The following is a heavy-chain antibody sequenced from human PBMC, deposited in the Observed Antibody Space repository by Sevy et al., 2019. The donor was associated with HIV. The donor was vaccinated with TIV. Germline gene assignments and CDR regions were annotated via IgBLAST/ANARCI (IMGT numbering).Heavy chain of an antibody. J-gene: IGHJ6*02. CDR2: ISYDGSDK. Sequence: GGSLRLSCVASGFAFSNYYAMHWVRQAPGKGLEWVALISYDGSDKYYAVSVKGRFTISRDNFKNTLFLQMNSLTTEDTAVYYCARPRANYVDHYFFYAMDVWGQGTTVTVSS. CDR3: ARPRANYVDHYFFYAMDV. D-gene: IGHD4-17*01. V-gene: IGHV3-30-3*01. CDR1: GFAFSNYYA.